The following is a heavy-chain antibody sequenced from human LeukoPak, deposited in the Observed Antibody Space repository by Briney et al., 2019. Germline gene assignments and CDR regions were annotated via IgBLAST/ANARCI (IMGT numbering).Heavy chain of an antibody. CDR1: GFTFSSYG. CDR2: ISYDGSNK. V-gene: IGHV3-30*18. J-gene: IGHJ4*02. Sequence: GGSLRLSCAASGFTFSSYGMHWVRQAPGKRLEWVAVISYDGSNKYYADSVKGRFTISRDNSKNTLYLQMNSLRAEDTAVYYCAKAHLRIVVVGAANFDYWGQGTLVTVYS. CDR3: AKAHLRIVVVGAANFDY. D-gene: IGHD2-15*01.